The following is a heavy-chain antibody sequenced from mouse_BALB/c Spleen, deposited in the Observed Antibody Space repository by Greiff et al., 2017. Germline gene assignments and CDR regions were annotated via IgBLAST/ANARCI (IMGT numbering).Heavy chain of an antibody. V-gene: IGHV5-6-5*01. CDR2: ISSGGST. J-gene: IGHJ2*01. CDR3: ARDIRDYGSFDY. D-gene: IGHD1-1*01. Sequence: EVKVVESGGGLVKPGGSLKLSCAASGFTFSSYAMSWVRQTPEKRLEWVASISSGGSTYYPDSVKGRFTISRDNARNILYLQMSSLRSEDTAMYYCARDIRDYGSFDYWGQGTTLTVSS. CDR1: GFTFSSYA.